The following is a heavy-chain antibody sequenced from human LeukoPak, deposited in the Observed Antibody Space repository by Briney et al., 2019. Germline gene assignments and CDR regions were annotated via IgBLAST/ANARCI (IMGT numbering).Heavy chain of an antibody. J-gene: IGHJ6*01. D-gene: IGHD3-10*01. CDR1: ELRFSIYW. CDR2: IKRKTDGGTS. Sequence: GGSLRLSCAASELRFSIYWMSWVRQAPGKGLEWVGRIKRKTDGGTSDYAAPVKGRFTISRDDSKNTLFLQMNSLKIDDTAVYHCTTNRPGGWFGELAVWGQGTTVTVSS. V-gene: IGHV3-15*01. CDR3: TTNRPGGWFGELAV.